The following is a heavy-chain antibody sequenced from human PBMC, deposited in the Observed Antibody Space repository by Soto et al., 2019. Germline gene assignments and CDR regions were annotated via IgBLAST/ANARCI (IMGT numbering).Heavy chain of an antibody. CDR2: IIPIFGTA. CDR3: AGDSTTYSSSWYAMDV. CDR1: GGTFSSYA. Sequence: ASVKVSCKASGGTFSSYAISWVRQAPGQGLEWMGGIIPIFGTANYAQKFQGRVTITADESTSTAYMELSSLRSEDTAVYYCAGDSTTYSSSWYAMDVWGQGTTVTVSS. J-gene: IGHJ6*02. D-gene: IGHD6-13*01. V-gene: IGHV1-69*13.